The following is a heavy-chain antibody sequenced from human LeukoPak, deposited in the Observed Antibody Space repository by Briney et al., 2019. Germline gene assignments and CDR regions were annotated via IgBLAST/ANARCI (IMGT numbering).Heavy chain of an antibody. CDR3: ARSYCSSNSCCRSLDY. CDR1: GGSISSGGYY. D-gene: IGHD2-2*01. CDR2: IYYSGIT. V-gene: IGHV4-30-4*01. Sequence: SETLSLTCTVSGGSISSGGYYWSWIRQPPGKGLEWIGYIYYSGITYYNPSLKSRVTISVDTSKNQFSLKLSSVTAADTAVYYCARSYCSSNSCCRSLDYWGQGTLVTVSS. J-gene: IGHJ4*02.